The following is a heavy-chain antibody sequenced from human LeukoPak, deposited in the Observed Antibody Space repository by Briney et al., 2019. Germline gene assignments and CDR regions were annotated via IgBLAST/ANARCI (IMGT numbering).Heavy chain of an antibody. D-gene: IGHD6-6*01. CDR2: IIPILGIA. Sequence: SVKVSCKASGGTFRSYAISWVRQAPGQGLEWMGRIIPILGIANYAQKFQGRVTITTDESTSTAYMELSSLRSEDTAVYYCAKGIAARPDYYYDYMDVWGKGTTVTVSS. CDR1: GGTFRSYA. V-gene: IGHV1-69*04. J-gene: IGHJ6*03. CDR3: AKGIAARPDYYYDYMDV.